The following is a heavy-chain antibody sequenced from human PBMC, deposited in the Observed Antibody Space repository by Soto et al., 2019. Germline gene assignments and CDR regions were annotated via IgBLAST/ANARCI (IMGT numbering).Heavy chain of an antibody. V-gene: IGHV3-23*01. J-gene: IGHJ6*02. CDR3: AKALSRRITIFGVVNHYYYGMDV. Sequence: GVSLRLSCAASGFTFSSYAMSWVRQAPGKGLEWVSAISGSGGSTYYADSVKGRFTIARDNSKNTLYLQMNSLRAEDTAVYYCAKALSRRITIFGVVNHYYYGMDVWGQGTKVTVSS. CDR2: ISGSGGST. D-gene: IGHD3-3*01. CDR1: GFTFSSYA.